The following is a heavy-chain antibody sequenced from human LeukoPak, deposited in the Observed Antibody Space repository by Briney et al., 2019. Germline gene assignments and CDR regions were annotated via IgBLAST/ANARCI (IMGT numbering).Heavy chain of an antibody. D-gene: IGHD3-3*01. Sequence: PGGSLRLSCTASGFTFGDYAMSWFRQAPGKGLEWVGFIRSKAYGGTTEYAASVKGRFTISRDDSKSIAYLQMNSLKTEDTAVYYCTRESITIFGVVTDWGQGTLVTVPS. CDR2: IRSKAYGGTT. J-gene: IGHJ4*02. V-gene: IGHV3-49*03. CDR1: GFTFGDYA. CDR3: TRESITIFGVVTD.